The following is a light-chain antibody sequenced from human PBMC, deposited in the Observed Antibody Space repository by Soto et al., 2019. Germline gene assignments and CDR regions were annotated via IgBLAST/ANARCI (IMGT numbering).Light chain of an antibody. CDR1: SSDVGNYNV. Sequence: QSALTQPASVSGSPGQSVTISCTGTSSDVGNYNVVSWYQQHPGKAPKLMIFEVSKRPSGVANRFSGSKSGNTASLTIAGLQAEDEADYYCCSYAASSTVVFGGGTKLTVL. J-gene: IGLJ2*01. V-gene: IGLV2-23*02. CDR3: CSYAASSTVV. CDR2: EVS.